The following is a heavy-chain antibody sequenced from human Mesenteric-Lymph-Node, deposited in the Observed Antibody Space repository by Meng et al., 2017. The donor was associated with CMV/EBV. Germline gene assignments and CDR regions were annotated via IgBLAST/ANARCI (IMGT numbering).Heavy chain of an antibody. V-gene: IGHV3-21*01. CDR3: ARTWAIPQ. CDR1: GFTFSNYD. Sequence: GESLKISCAASGFTFSNYDMNWVRQSPGKGLEWVSSVSSDSSDKLYIDSVKGRFSISRDNAENSLYLEMNSLRAEDTAIYYCARTWAIPQWGQGTLVTVSS. J-gene: IGHJ4*02. CDR2: VSSDSSDK. D-gene: IGHD2-2*01.